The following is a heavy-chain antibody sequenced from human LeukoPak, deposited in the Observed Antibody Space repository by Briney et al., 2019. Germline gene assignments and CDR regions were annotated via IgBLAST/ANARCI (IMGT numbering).Heavy chain of an antibody. Sequence: GVSVKVSCKASGYTFTSYGISWVRQAPGQGLEWMGWISAYNGNTNYAQKLQGRVTMTTDTSTSTAYMELRSLRSDDTAVYYCARDEAVLWFGELLNYWGQGTLVTVSS. CDR2: ISAYNGNT. CDR1: GYTFTSYG. CDR3: ARDEAVLWFGELLNY. V-gene: IGHV1-18*01. J-gene: IGHJ4*02. D-gene: IGHD3-10*01.